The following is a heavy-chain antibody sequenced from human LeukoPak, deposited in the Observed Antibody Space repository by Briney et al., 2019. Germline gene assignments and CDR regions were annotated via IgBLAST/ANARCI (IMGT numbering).Heavy chain of an antibody. CDR3: ARDVHPIAAAGRNWFDP. CDR2: IYTSGST. Sequence: PSQTLSLTCTVSGGSISSGGYYWSWIRQPAGKGLEWIGRIYTSGSTNYNPSLKSRVTMSVDTSKNQFSLKLSSVTAADTAVYYCARDVHPIAAAGRNWFDPWGQGTLVTVSS. CDR1: GGSISSGGYY. V-gene: IGHV4-61*02. D-gene: IGHD6-13*01. J-gene: IGHJ5*02.